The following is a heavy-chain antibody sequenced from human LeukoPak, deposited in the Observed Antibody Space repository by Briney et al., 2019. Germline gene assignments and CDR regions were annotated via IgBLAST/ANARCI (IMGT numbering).Heavy chain of an antibody. V-gene: IGHV3-30*18. J-gene: IGHJ6*04. Sequence: GGSLRLSCAASGFTFSSYGMHWVRQAPGKGLEWVAVISYDGSNKYYADSVKGRFTISRDNSKNTLYLQMNSLRAEDTAVYYCAKTSRYCSSTSCPRPYYYYYGVDVWGKGTTVTVSS. CDR2: ISYDGSNK. D-gene: IGHD2-2*01. CDR1: GFTFSSYG. CDR3: AKTSRYCSSTSCPRPYYYYYGVDV.